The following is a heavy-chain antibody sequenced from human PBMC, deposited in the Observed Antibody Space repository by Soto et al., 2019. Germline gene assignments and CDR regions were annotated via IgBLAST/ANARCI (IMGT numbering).Heavy chain of an antibody. V-gene: IGHV3-23*01. D-gene: IGHD3-3*01. CDR2: ISGSGGST. CDR3: AKTSGPASYYDGWSGYFDHADYFDY. J-gene: IGHJ4*02. CDR1: GFTFSSYA. Sequence: PGGSLRLSCAASGFTFSSYAMSWVRQAPGKGLEWVSAISGSGGSTYYADSVKGRFTISRDNSKNTLYLQMNSLRAEDTAVYYCAKTSGPASYYDGWSGYFDHADYFDYWGQGTLVTVSS.